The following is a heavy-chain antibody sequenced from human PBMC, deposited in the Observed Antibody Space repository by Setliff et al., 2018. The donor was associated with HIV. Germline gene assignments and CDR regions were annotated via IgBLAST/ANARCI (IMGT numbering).Heavy chain of an antibody. V-gene: IGHV4-34*01. CDR1: GGSFSDNY. Sequence: SETLSLTCAVYGGSFSDNYWSWIRQSPGKGLEWIGEIDHRGRPKYNPSLQSRVTISVDTSKKQFSLRLTSVTAADTAVYYCECYNSDDGYFDNWGQGALVTVSS. J-gene: IGHJ4*02. D-gene: IGHD2-8*01. CDR3: ECYNSDDGYFDN. CDR2: IDHRGRP.